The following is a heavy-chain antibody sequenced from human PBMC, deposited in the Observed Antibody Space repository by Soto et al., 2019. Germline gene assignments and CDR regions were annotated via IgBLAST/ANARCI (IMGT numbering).Heavy chain of an antibody. CDR3: AREAPIGNEITIFPYGMEV. J-gene: IGHJ6*02. CDR1: GFTFSSYG. D-gene: IGHD3-3*01. CDR2: IWYDGSNK. V-gene: IGHV3-33*01. Sequence: GWSLRLSCAASGFTFSSYGMHWVRQAPGKGLEWVAVIWYDGSNKYYADSVKGRFTISRDNSKNTLYLQMNSLRAEDTAVYYFAREAPIGNEITIFPYGMEVWGQGTTLTVSS.